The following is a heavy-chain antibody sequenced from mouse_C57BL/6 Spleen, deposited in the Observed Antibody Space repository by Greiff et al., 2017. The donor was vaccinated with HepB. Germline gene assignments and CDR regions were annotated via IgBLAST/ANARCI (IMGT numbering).Heavy chain of an antibody. CDR2: IYPGDGDT. V-gene: IGHV1-82*01. J-gene: IGHJ3*01. D-gene: IGHD2-4*01. Sequence: VQLQQSGPELVKPGASVKISCKASGYAFSSSWMNWVKQRPGQGLEWIGRIYPGDGDTNYNGKFKGKATLTADKSSSTAYMQLSSLTSEDSAVYFCARWYYDYDEGLAYWGQGTLVTVSA. CDR1: GYAFSSSW. CDR3: ARWYYDYDEGLAY.